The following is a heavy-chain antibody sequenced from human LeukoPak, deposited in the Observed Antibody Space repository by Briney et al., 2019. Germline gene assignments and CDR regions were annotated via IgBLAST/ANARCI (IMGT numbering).Heavy chain of an antibody. CDR2: IYHGGST. V-gene: IGHV4-4*02. CDR1: GGSISSSNW. D-gene: IGHD6-13*01. Sequence: PSETLSLTCAVSGGSISSSNWWSWVRQPPGKGLEWIGEIYHGGSTNYNPSLKSRVTISVDKSKNQFSLNLSSVTAADTAVYYCARTTAEAGREAAFDIWGHGTMVTVSS. CDR3: ARTTAEAGREAAFDI. J-gene: IGHJ3*02.